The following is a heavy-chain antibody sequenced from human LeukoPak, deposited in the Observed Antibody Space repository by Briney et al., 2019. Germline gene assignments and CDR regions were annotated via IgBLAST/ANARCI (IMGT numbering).Heavy chain of an antibody. CDR1: GFTFSDLY. CDR2: ISTKANSYTT. J-gene: IGHJ4*02. V-gene: IGHV3-72*01. D-gene: IGHD2-21*02. Sequence: GGSLRLSCAASGFTFSDLYMDWVRQAPGEGLEWVGRISTKANSYTTEYAASVKGRFTISRDDSKNSLYLQMNSLKTEDTAVYYCASDYCGGDCYHIWGQGTLVTVSS. CDR3: ASDYCGGDCYHI.